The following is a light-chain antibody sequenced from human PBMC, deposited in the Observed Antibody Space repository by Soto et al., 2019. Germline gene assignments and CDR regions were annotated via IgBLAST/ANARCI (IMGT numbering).Light chain of an antibody. Sequence: ILLTQSPATLSVSPGERVTLSCRASQSLNSNLAWYQQRPGQAPRLLIYDTSTRATGIPARFSGSGSGTEFTLTISSLQSGDFAVYYCQQYNNWWTFGQGTKVEIK. CDR2: DTS. CDR3: QQYNNWWT. CDR1: QSLNSN. V-gene: IGKV3-15*01. J-gene: IGKJ1*01.